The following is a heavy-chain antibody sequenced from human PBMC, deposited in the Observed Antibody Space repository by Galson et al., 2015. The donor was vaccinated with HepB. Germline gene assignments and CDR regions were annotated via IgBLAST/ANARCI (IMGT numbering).Heavy chain of an antibody. CDR2: FYYTGST. D-gene: IGHD1-1*01. J-gene: IGHJ6*02. CDR3: ARDQGYVIRPGGPFSYYGMDV. Sequence: WIRQPPGKGLEWIGYFYYTGSTSYNPSLKSRVTISGDTSKNQFSLKLTSVTAADTAVYYCARDQGYVIRPGGPFSYYGMDVWGQGTTVTVSS. V-gene: IGHV4-59*01.